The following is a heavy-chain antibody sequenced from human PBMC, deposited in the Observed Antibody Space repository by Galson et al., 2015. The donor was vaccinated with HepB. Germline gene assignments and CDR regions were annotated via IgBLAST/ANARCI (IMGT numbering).Heavy chain of an antibody. D-gene: IGHD4-11*01. CDR2: IDPSDSYT. V-gene: IGHV5-10-1*01. CDR1: GYSFTSYW. Sequence: QSGAEVKKPGESLRISCKGSGYSFTSYWISWVRQMPGKGLEWMGRIDPSDSYTNYSPSFQGHVTISADKSISTAYLQWSSLKASDTAMYYCARHDWVSNWPVSWDYYYYYYMDVWGKGTTVTVSS. J-gene: IGHJ6*03. CDR3: ARHDWVSNWPVSWDYYYYYYMDV.